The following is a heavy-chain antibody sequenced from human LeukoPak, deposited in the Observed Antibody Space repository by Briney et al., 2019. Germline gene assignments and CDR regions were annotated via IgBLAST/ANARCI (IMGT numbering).Heavy chain of an antibody. CDR2: INPSGGST. D-gene: IGHD3-10*01. V-gene: IGHV1-46*01. J-gene: IGHJ4*02. CDR1: GYTFTGYY. CDR3: ARAYGSGSYTLLFFDY. Sequence: ASVKVSCKASGYTFTGYYMHWVRQAPGQGLEWMGIINPSGGSTSYAQKFQGRVTMTRDTSTSTVYMELSSLRSEDTAAYYCARAYGSGSYTLLFFDYWGQGTLVTVSS.